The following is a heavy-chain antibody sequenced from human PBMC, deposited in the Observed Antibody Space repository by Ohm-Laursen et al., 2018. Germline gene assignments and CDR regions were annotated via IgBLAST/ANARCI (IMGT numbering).Heavy chain of an antibody. CDR2: IIPILCTT. CDR1: GYTFTSYG. Sequence: SVKVSCKASGYTFTSYGIAWVRQAPVQGLECMGRIIPILCTTNYAQKFQGRVTITTDTSTTTAYMEMSSLRSEDTAIYYCATYSEYNYAMGYWGQGTLVTVSS. J-gene: IGHJ4*02. D-gene: IGHD5-18*01. CDR3: ATYSEYNYAMGY. V-gene: IGHV1-69*04.